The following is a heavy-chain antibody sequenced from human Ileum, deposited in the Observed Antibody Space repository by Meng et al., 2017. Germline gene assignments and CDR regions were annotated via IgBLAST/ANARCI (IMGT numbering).Heavy chain of an antibody. CDR3: ARDVVPTVTYYYNWFDP. V-gene: IGHV4-4*07. Sequence: ECGPLRVKTSEPRPVTCTFPGGSISSYYVSWIRQPAGQGLEWIGRIYTSGSTNYNPSLKSRVTMSVDTSKNQFSLKLSSVTAADTAVYYCARDVVPTVTYYYNWFDPWGQGTLVTVSS. CDR1: GGSISSYY. D-gene: IGHD4-17*01. J-gene: IGHJ5*02. CDR2: IYTSGST.